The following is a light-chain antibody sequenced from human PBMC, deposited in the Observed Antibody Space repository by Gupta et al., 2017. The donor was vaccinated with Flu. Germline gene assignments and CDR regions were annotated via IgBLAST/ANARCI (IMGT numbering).Light chain of an antibody. Sequence: QSALPQPASSSGSPGPSITISCPGTSSDVGGYKYVSWYQQNPGRAPKLIIYEVSNRPSGISNRFSGSKSGNTASLTISGLRAEDEGTYYCSSYVSGSTYVFGTGTTVTVV. J-gene: IGLJ1*01. CDR2: EVS. V-gene: IGLV2-14*01. CDR3: SSYVSGSTYV. CDR1: SSDVGGYKY.